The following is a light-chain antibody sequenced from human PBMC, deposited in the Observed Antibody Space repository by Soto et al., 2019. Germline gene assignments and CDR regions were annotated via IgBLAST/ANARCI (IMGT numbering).Light chain of an antibody. V-gene: IGKV4-1*01. CDR2: WAS. CDR3: QQYYLPWT. J-gene: IGKJ1*01. Sequence: DIVMTQSPDSLAVSLGERATINCKSSQSVLYSSNNKNYLAWYQQKQGQPPKLLIYWASTRESRVPVRFSGSVSGTEFTLTISSLQAEDVAVYDCQQYYLPWTFGQGTKVEIK. CDR1: QSVLYSSNNKNY.